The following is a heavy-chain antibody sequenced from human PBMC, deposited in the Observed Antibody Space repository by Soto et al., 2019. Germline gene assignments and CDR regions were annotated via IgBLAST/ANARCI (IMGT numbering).Heavy chain of an antibody. CDR3: ARYAFGDYAIGY. J-gene: IGHJ4*02. CDR1: GYTFTSYD. Sequence: GASVKVSCKASGYTFTSYDINWVRQATGQGLEWMGWMNPNSGNTGYAQKFQGRVTMTRNTSISTAYMELRSLRSDDTAVYYCARYAFGDYAIGYWGQGTLVTVSS. CDR2: MNPNSGNT. V-gene: IGHV1-8*01. D-gene: IGHD4-17*01.